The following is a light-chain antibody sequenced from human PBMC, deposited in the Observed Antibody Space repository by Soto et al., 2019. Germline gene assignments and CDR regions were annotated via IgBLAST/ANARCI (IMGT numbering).Light chain of an antibody. CDR1: QSISTS. J-gene: IGKJ1*01. Sequence: DIQMTQSPSTLSASVGDRVTITCRASQSISTSLAWYQQKPGKAPKVLIYKASSSESGVPSRFSGSGSGTEFTLTISSLQPDDFATYYCQHCDSYWTFGQGTKVEIK. CDR3: QHCDSYWT. CDR2: KAS. V-gene: IGKV1-5*03.